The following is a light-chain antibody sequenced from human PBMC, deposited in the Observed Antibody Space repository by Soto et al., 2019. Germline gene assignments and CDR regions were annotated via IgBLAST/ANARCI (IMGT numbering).Light chain of an antibody. V-gene: IGKV1-5*01. CDR1: QSVSSW. Sequence: DIPMTQSPSTLSASVGDRATISCRASQSVSSWLAWYQQKPGKAPKLLIYDASSLESGIPSRFSGSGSGTDFTLSISSLQPEDFATYYCQQSYNWPRTFGQGTKVDIK. J-gene: IGKJ1*01. CDR3: QQSYNWPRT. CDR2: DAS.